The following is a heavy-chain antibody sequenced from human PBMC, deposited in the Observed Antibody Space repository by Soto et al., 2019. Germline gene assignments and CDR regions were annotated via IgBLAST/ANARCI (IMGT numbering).Heavy chain of an antibody. CDR3: AKGRGAAAGPFDY. J-gene: IGHJ4*02. D-gene: IGHD6-13*01. Sequence: PGGSLRLSCAASGFTFSSYGMHWVRQAPGKGLEWVAVISYDGSNKYYADSVKGRFTISRDNSKNTLYLQMNSLRAEDTAGYYCAKGRGAAAGPFDYWGQGTLVTVSS. V-gene: IGHV3-30*18. CDR1: GFTFSSYG. CDR2: ISYDGSNK.